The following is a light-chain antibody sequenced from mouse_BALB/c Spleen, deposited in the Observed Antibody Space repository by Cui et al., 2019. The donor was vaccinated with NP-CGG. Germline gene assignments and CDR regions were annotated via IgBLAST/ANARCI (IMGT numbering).Light chain of an antibody. CDR1: TAAVTTSNY. CDR2: GTN. Sequence: HAVVPQQSPLPTSPGETVTPTCRSSTAAVTTSNYANWVQEKPDHLFTGLIGGTNNRAPGVPARFSGSLIGDKAALTITGAQTEDEAIYFCALWYSNHWVFGGGTKLTVL. CDR3: ALWYSNHWV. V-gene: IGLV1*01. J-gene: IGLJ1*01.